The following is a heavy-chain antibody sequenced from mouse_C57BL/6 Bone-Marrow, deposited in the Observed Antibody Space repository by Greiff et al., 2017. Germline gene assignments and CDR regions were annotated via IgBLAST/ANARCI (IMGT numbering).Heavy chain of an antibody. J-gene: IGHJ4*01. D-gene: IGHD2-2*01. CDR1: GFTFSSYG. CDR2: ISSGGSYT. V-gene: IGHV5-6*01. Sequence: VQLKESGGDLVKPGGSLKLSCAASGFTFSSYGMSWVRQTPDKRLEWVATISSGGSYTYYPDSVKGRFTISRDNAKNTLYLQMSSLKSEDTAMYYCARRIYYGYGGPFYAMDYWGQGTSVTVSS. CDR3: ARRIYYGYGGPFYAMDY.